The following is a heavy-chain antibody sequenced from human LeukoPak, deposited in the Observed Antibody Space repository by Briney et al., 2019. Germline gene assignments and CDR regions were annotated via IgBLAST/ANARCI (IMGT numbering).Heavy chain of an antibody. CDR1: GFTFDDYA. CDR2: ISWNSGSI. J-gene: IGHJ3*02. V-gene: IGHV3-9*01. CDR3: AKDTLHYYDSSGPWDI. Sequence: GGSLRLSCAVSGFTFDDYAMHWVRQAPGKGLEWVSGISWNSGSIGYADSVKGRFTISRDNAKNSLYLQMNSLRAEDTALYYCAKDTLHYYDSSGPWDIWGQGTMVTVSS. D-gene: IGHD3-22*01.